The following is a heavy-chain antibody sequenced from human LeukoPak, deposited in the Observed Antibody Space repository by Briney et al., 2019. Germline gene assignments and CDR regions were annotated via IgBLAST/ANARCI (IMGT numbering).Heavy chain of an antibody. D-gene: IGHD5-18*01. CDR2: VFHSGST. CDR1: GYSISSGYY. V-gene: IGHV4-38-2*01. Sequence: SETLSLXCDVSGYSISSGYYWGWIRQPPGKGLEWIGSVFHSGSTYYNPSLRSRVTVSLDTSKNQFSLQLSSVAAADTAVYYCAGPDTAMNYWGQGTLVTVSS. CDR3: AGPDTAMNY. J-gene: IGHJ4*02.